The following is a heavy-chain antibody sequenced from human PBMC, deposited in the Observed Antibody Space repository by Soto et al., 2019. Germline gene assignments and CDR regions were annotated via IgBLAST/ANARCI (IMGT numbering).Heavy chain of an antibody. CDR2: ISYDGSNK. CDR1: GFTFSSYA. D-gene: IGHD3-3*01. Sequence: QVQLVESGGGVVQPGRSLRLSCAASGFTFSSYAMHWVRQAPGKGLEWVAVISYDGSNKYYADSVKGRFTISRDNSNNTXXLQMNSLRAEDTAVYYCARDKRDLRFLEWSYYYDYWGQGSLVTVSS. J-gene: IGHJ4*02. V-gene: IGHV3-30-3*01. CDR3: ARDKRDLRFLEWSYYYDY.